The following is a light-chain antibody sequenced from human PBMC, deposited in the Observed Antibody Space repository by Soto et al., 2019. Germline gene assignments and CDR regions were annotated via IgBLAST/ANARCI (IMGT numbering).Light chain of an antibody. V-gene: IGKV3-20*01. CDR1: QGIGDT. J-gene: IGKJ1*01. Sequence: EVVMTQSPATLSVSPGEGVTLSCRASQGIGDTLAWYQHKPGQTPRLLIYGASNRATGIPDRFSGSGSGTDFTLTISRLEPEDFAVYYCQQYGSSGTLGQGTKVDIK. CDR2: GAS. CDR3: QQYGSSGT.